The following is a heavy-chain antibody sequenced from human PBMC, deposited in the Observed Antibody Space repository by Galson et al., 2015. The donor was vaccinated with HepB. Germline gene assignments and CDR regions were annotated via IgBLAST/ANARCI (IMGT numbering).Heavy chain of an antibody. CDR3: AVLATVTTEYYFDY. V-gene: IGHV1-3*01. D-gene: IGHD4-17*01. Sequence: SVKVSCKASGYTFTSYAMHWVRQAPGQRLEWMGWINAGNGNTKYSQKFQGRVTITRDTSASTAYMELSSLRSEDTAVYYCAVLATVTTEYYFDYWGQGTLVTVSS. CDR1: GYTFTSYA. CDR2: INAGNGNT. J-gene: IGHJ4*02.